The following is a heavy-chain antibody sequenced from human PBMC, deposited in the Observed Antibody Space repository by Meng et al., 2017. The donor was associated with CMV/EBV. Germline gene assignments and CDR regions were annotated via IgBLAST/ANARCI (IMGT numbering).Heavy chain of an antibody. Sequence: QVQLQQWGAGLLKPSEXLSLTCAVYGGSFSGYYWSWIRQPPGKGLEWIGEINHSGSTNYNPSLKSRVTISVDTSKNQFSLKLSSVTAADTAVYYCARDGGGYSYGYQGYWGQGTLVTVSS. D-gene: IGHD5-18*01. CDR2: INHSGST. J-gene: IGHJ4*02. V-gene: IGHV4-34*01. CDR3: ARDGGGYSYGYQGY. CDR1: GGSFSGYY.